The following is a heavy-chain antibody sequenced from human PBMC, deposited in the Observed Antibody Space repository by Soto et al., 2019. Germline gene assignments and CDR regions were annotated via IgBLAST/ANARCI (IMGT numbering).Heavy chain of an antibody. Sequence: SVKVSCKASGGTFSSYAISLVRQAPGQGLEWMGGIIPIFGTANYAQKFRGRVTITADESTSTAYMELSSLRSEDTAVYYCAKNPENYYYGMDVWGQGTTVTVSS. CDR3: AKNPENYYYGMDV. V-gene: IGHV1-69*13. CDR1: GGTFSSYA. J-gene: IGHJ6*02. CDR2: IIPIFGTA.